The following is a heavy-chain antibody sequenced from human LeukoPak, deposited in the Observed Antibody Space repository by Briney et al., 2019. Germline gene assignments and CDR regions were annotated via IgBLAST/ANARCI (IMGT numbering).Heavy chain of an antibody. CDR2: IKQDGSEK. J-gene: IGHJ5*02. V-gene: IGHV3-7*01. CDR3: AGSVYCSSTSCARFDP. D-gene: IGHD2-2*01. CDR1: GFTFSSYW. Sequence: PGGSLRLSCAASGFTFSSYWMSWVRQAPGKGLEWVANIKQDGSEKYYVDSVKGRFTISRDNAKNSLYLQMNSLRAEDTAVYYCAGSVYCSSTSCARFDPWGKGTLVTVSS.